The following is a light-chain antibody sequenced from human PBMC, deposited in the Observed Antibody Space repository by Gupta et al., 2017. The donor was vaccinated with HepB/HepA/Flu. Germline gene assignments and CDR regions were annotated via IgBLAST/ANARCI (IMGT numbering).Light chain of an antibody. Sequence: LXQXPGXXSXXXXERATLSCRASQSVSSSYLAWYQQKPGQAPRLLIYGASSRATGIPDRFSGSGSGTDFTLTISRLEPEDFAVYYCQQYGSSPPYTFGQGTQLEIK. V-gene: IGKV3-20*01. CDR2: GAS. J-gene: IGKJ2*01. CDR1: QSVSSSY. CDR3: QQYGSSPPYT.